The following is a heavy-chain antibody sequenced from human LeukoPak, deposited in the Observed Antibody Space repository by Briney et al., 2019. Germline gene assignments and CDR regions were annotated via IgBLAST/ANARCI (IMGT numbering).Heavy chain of an antibody. CDR1: GFTFSSYS. CDR2: ISSSSSYI. J-gene: IGHJ4*02. D-gene: IGHD6-6*01. Sequence: PGGSLRLSCAASGFTFSSYSINWVRQAPGKGLEWVSSISSSSSYIYYADSVKGRFTISRDNAKNSLYLQMNSLRAEDTAVYYCARGGAARPDYWGQGTLVTVSS. V-gene: IGHV3-21*01. CDR3: ARGGAARPDY.